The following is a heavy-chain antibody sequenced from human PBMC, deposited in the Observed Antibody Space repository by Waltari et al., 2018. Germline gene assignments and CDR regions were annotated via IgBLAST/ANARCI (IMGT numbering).Heavy chain of an antibody. CDR2: IGFEGSDK. J-gene: IGHJ4*02. D-gene: IGHD2-2*02. CDR3: AKDAFGNTYLDF. V-gene: IGHV3-30*02. CDR1: GFPFRTFG. Sequence: QVNLVESGGGVVQPGGSLRLPCAPSGFPFRTFGMHGVRQAPGKGLEWVALIGFEGSDKFYADSVRGRFTISRDNSARTLYLDMDSLRLDDTAMYYCAKDAFGNTYLDFWGQGTLVTVSS.